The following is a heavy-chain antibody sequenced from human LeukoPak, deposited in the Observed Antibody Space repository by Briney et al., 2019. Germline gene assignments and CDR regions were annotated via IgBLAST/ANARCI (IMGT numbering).Heavy chain of an antibody. CDR3: ARDPTSRPIRYYDYVWGSYRSGFDY. D-gene: IGHD3-16*02. CDR1: GGSISSSSYY. CDR2: IYYSGST. V-gene: IGHV4-39*07. J-gene: IGHJ4*02. Sequence: SETLSLTCAVSGGSISSSSYYWGGIRQPPGKGLEWLGSIYYSGSTYYNPSLKSRVTISVDTSKNQFSLKLSSVNAADTAVYYCARDPTSRPIRYYDYVWGSYRSGFDYWGQGTLVTVSS.